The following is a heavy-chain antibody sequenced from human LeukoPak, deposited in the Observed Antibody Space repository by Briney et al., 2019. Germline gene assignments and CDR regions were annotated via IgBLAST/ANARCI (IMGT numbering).Heavy chain of an antibody. CDR1: GYTFTSYY. CDR3: AREVMDNLRFDY. CDR2: INPSGGDT. J-gene: IGHJ4*02. D-gene: IGHD1-14*01. Sequence: ASVKVSCKASGYTFTSYYMHWVRQAPGQGLERMGIINPSGGDTSYAQKFQGRLTMTRDTSTNTVYMGLTSLRSEDTAVYYCAREVMDNLRFDYWGQGALVTVSS. V-gene: IGHV1-46*01.